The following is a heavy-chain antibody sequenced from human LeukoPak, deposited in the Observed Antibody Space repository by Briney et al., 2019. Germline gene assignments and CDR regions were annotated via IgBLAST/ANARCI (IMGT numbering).Heavy chain of an antibody. Sequence: ASVKVSCKASGYTFTGYYMHWVRQAPGQGLEWMGWINPNSGGTNYAQKFQGRVTMTRDTSISTAYMELSRLRSDDAAVYYCARDGSYCSSTSCPFDYWGQGTLVTVSS. J-gene: IGHJ4*02. V-gene: IGHV1-2*02. CDR1: GYTFTGYY. D-gene: IGHD2-2*01. CDR3: ARDGSYCSSTSCPFDY. CDR2: INPNSGGT.